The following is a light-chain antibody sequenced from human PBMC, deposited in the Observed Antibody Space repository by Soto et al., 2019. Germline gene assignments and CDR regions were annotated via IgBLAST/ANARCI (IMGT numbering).Light chain of an antibody. Sequence: DIQMTQSPSSLSASAGDRVTITCRASQSISSYLNWYQQKPGKAPNLLIYAASSLQSGVPSRFSGSGSGTDFYLTISSLQPEEFATYYCQQSYSTPLTFGGGTKVQIK. CDR1: QSISSY. CDR2: AAS. V-gene: IGKV1-39*01. J-gene: IGKJ4*01. CDR3: QQSYSTPLT.